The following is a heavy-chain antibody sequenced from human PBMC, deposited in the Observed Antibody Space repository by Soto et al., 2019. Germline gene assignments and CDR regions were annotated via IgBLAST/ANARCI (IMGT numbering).Heavy chain of an antibody. D-gene: IGHD3-3*01. Sequence: SETLSLTCAVYGGSFSGYYWSWIRQPPGKGLEWIGEINHSGSTNYNPSLKSRVTISVDTSKNQFSLKLSSVTAADTAVYYCARGPVFWSGYYVYWGQGTLVTVSS. CDR3: ARGPVFWSGYYVY. J-gene: IGHJ4*02. CDR2: INHSGST. CDR1: GGSFSGYY. V-gene: IGHV4-34*01.